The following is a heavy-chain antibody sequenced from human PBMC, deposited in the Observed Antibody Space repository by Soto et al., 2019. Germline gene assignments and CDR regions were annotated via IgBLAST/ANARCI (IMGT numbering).Heavy chain of an antibody. CDR1: GGTFSSYA. D-gene: IGHD2-21*02. V-gene: IGHV1-69*01. CDR3: AGAVGDSEGWFDP. CDR2: IIPIFGTA. J-gene: IGHJ5*02. Sequence: VKVSCKASGGTFSSYAISWVRQAPGQGLEWMGGIIPIFGTANYAQKFQGRVTITADESTGTAYMELSSLRSEDTAVYYCAGAVGDSEGWFDPWGQGTLVTVSS.